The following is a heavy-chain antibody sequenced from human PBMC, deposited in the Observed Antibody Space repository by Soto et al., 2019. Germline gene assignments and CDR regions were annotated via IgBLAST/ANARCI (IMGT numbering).Heavy chain of an antibody. J-gene: IGHJ4*02. Sequence: SETLSFTCTVSGGSIRSSTYYWGWIRQPPGKGLEWIGSIYYSGSTHYNPSLKSRVTMSVDTSTNQFSLKLTSVTAVDTAVYYCARREIQGPIEYWGQGTLVTVSP. V-gene: IGHV4-39*07. CDR1: GGSIRSSTYY. CDR2: IYYSGST. D-gene: IGHD1-26*01. CDR3: ARREIQGPIEY.